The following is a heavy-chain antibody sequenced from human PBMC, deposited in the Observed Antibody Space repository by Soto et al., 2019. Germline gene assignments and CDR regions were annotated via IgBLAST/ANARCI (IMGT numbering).Heavy chain of an antibody. D-gene: IGHD5-18*01. CDR3: ARENGQIWPGSAFDS. CDR2: IYTSGST. Sequence: SQTLPLPCTLAGGSISSYYWSWIRQPAGKGLEGVGRIYTSGSTNYNPSLNRRVTMSVDTSKNPFSLKLRSSTAADTPVYYVARENGQIWPGSAFDSWGQGTMVTVSS. V-gene: IGHV4-4*07. J-gene: IGHJ3*02. CDR1: GGSISSYY.